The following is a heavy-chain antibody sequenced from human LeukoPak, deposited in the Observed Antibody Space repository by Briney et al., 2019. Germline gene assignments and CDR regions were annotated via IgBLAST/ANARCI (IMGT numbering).Heavy chain of an antibody. J-gene: IGHJ6*03. V-gene: IGHV1-69*05. CDR2: IIPIFGTA. CDR3: ARGRSSGWGYYYYMDV. Sequence: SVKVSCKASAGTFSSYAISWVRQAPGQGLEWMGGIIPIFGTANHAQKFQGRVTITTDESTSTAYMELSSLRSEDTAVYYCARGRSSGWGYYYYMDVWGKGTTVTVSS. CDR1: AGTFSSYA. D-gene: IGHD6-19*01.